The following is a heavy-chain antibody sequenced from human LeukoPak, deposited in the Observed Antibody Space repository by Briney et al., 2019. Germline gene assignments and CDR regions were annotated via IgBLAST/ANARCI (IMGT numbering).Heavy chain of an antibody. CDR3: ARTQSQSGSYRYYFGY. CDR2: IYYISNT. D-gene: IGHD1-26*01. Sequence: SETLSLTCTVSGASVGSAGYYWSWIRQPPGGGLEWIGYIYYISNTNYNPSLRSRVAMSVDPSKNQFSLKLNSVTAADTAVYYCARTQSQSGSYRYYFGYWGQGTLVTVSS. J-gene: IGHJ4*02. CDR1: GASVGSAGYY. V-gene: IGHV4-61*08.